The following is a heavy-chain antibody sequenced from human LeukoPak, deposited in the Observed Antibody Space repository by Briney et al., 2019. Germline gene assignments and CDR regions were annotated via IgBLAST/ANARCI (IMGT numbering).Heavy chain of an antibody. V-gene: IGHV3-53*01. CDR2: INTGGST. Sequence: PGGSLRLSCAASGFKFSSNYMSWVRQAPGKGLAWVSLINTGGSTYYADSVRGRFTMSRDNSKSMLYLQMDSLRAEDTAVYYCARVYNNTYFDHWGEGTLVTVSS. CDR3: ARVYNNTYFDH. J-gene: IGHJ4*02. D-gene: IGHD2/OR15-2a*01. CDR1: GFKFSSNY.